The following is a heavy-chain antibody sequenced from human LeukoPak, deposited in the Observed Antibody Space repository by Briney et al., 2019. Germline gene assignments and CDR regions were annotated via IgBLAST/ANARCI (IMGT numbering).Heavy chain of an antibody. CDR3: ARYMYDILTGQLTYYFDY. D-gene: IGHD3-9*01. J-gene: IGHJ4*02. CDR1: GASISSSRYY. Sequence: SETLSLTCTVSGASISSSRYYWAWIRQPPGRGLEWIGSIYYSGGTYYNPSLKSRVTISVDTSKNQFSLKLSSVTAADTAVYYCARYMYDILTGQLTYYFDYWGQGTLVTVSS. V-gene: IGHV4-39*01. CDR2: IYYSGGT.